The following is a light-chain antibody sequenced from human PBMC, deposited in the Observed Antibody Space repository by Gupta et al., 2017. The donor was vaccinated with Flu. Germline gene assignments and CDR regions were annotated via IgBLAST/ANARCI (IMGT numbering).Light chain of an antibody. CDR3: SSYTSASTVV. CDR2: EVS. V-gene: IGLV2-14*03. J-gene: IGLJ2*01. Sequence: QSALTQPASVSGSPGQSITISCTGSSRDVGAYNYVSWYQQHPGKAPKLIIYEVSNRPAGVSSRFSASKSGSTASLTISGRQAEDEADYYCSSYTSASTVVFGGGTKLTVL. CDR1: SRDVGAYNY.